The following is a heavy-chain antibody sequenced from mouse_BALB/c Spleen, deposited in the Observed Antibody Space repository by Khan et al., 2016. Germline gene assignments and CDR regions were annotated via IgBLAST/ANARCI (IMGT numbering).Heavy chain of an antibody. CDR1: GFNIEDTY. D-gene: IGHD1-2*01. J-gene: IGHJ2*01. CDR2: LDPANGNT. V-gene: IGHV14-3*02. CDR3: TTPAAYFDF. Sequence: EVELVEPGAELVRPGASAKLSCTVSGFNIEDTYMHWVKQRPEQGLEWIGRLDPANGNTKFDPKFQGKAIIAADTSSNTAYLQPSSLTSEDTTVYYCTTPAAYFDFWRQGTTLAVSS.